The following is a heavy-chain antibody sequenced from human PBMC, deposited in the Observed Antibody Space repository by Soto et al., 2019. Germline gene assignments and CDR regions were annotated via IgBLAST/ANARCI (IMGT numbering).Heavy chain of an antibody. J-gene: IGHJ4*02. CDR1: GFSFSSFG. Sequence: GGSLRLSCAASGFSFSSFGMSWVRQAPGKGLEWVATTSASGGSAFYADSVKGRFTISRDNSKNTLYLQMNSLRAEDTVEYFCAKAPPYGGHIFDHWGQGTLVTVSS. V-gene: IGHV3-23*01. D-gene: IGHD4-17*01. CDR2: TSASGGSA. CDR3: AKAPPYGGHIFDH.